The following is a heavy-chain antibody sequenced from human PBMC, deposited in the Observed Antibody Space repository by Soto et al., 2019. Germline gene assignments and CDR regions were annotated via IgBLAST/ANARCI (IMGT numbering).Heavy chain of an antibody. CDR1: GGTFSSYA. J-gene: IGHJ4*02. D-gene: IGHD6-19*01. CDR2: IIPIFGTA. Sequence: SVKVSCKASGGTFSSYAISWVRQAPGQGLEWMGGIIPIFGTANYAQKFQGRVTITADESTSTAYMELSSLRSEDTAVYYCARGHQQWLVEPFDYWGQGTLVTVSS. CDR3: ARGHQQWLVEPFDY. V-gene: IGHV1-69*13.